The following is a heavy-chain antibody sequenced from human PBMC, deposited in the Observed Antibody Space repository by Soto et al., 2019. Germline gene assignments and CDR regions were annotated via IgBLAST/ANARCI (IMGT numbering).Heavy chain of an antibody. V-gene: IGHV1-24*01. CDR1: GYTLTELS. CDR3: ATSFWNDSRRYYYYYGMDV. Sequence: ASVKVSCKVSGYTLTELSMHWVRQAPGKGLEWMGGFDPEDGETIYAQKFQGRVTMTEDTSTDTAYMELSSLGSGDTAVYYCATSFWNDSRRYYYYYGMDVWGQGTTVTVSS. J-gene: IGHJ6*02. CDR2: FDPEDGET. D-gene: IGHD1-1*01.